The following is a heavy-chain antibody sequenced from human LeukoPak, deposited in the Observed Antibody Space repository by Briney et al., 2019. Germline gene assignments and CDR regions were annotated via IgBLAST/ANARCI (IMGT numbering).Heavy chain of an antibody. CDR3: ARVVAGRTHFDY. CDR1: GGSVSSGSYY. D-gene: IGHD6-19*01. CDR2: IYYSGST. Sequence: SETLSLTCTVSGGSVSSGSYYRSWIRQPPGKGLEWIGYIYYSGSTNYNPSLKSRVTISVDTSKNQFSLKLSSVTAADTAVYHCARVVAGRTHFDYWGQGTLVTVSS. V-gene: IGHV4-61*01. J-gene: IGHJ4*02.